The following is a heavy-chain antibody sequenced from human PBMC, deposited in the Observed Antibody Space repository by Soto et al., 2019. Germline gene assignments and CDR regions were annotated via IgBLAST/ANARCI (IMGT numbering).Heavy chain of an antibody. CDR2: ISSSGSTI. CDR3: ARVARSGSYDY. J-gene: IGHJ4*02. V-gene: IGHV3-11*01. Sequence: PGGSLRLSRAASGFTFSDYYMSWIRQAPWKGLEWVSYISSSGSTIYYADSVKGRFTISRDNAKNSLYLQMNSLRAEDTAVYYCARVARSGSYDYWAQGPLVTVSS. CDR1: GFTFSDYY. D-gene: IGHD1-26*01.